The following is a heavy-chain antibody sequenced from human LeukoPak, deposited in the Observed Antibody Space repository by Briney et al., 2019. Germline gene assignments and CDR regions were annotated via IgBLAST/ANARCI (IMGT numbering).Heavy chain of an antibody. V-gene: IGHV4-30-4*01. CDR2: IYYSGST. CDR3: ARVRAGSWTHYGMDV. D-gene: IGHD6-13*01. Sequence: PSQTLSLTCTVSGGSISSGDYYWSWIRQPPGKGLEWIGYIYYSGSTYYNPSLKSRVTISVDTSKNQFSLKLSSVTAADTAVYYCARVRAGSWTHYGMDVWGQGTTVTVSS. J-gene: IGHJ6*02. CDR1: GGSISSGDYY.